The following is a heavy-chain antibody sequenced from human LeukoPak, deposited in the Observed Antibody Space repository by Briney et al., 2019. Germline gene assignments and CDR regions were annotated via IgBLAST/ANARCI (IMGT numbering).Heavy chain of an antibody. V-gene: IGHV4-38-2*02. D-gene: IGHD3-22*01. CDR2: IDHSGST. CDR1: GYSISSGYY. Sequence: SETLSLTCSVSGYSISSGYYWGWIRQPPGKGLEWIGSIDHSGSTNYNPSLKSRVTISVDTSKNQFSLKLSSVTAADTAVYYCARGVTTYYYDSSGYTFDYWGQGTLVTVSS. CDR3: ARGVTTYYYDSSGYTFDY. J-gene: IGHJ4*02.